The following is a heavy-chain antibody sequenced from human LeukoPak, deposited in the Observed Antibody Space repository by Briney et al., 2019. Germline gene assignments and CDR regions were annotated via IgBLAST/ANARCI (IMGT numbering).Heavy chain of an antibody. J-gene: IGHJ3*02. V-gene: IGHV3-30*03. CDR2: ISYDGSTK. CDR1: GFTFSSCG. D-gene: IGHD5/OR15-5a*01. Sequence: QTGGSLRLSCAASGFTFSSCGMHWVRQAPGKGLEWVAVISYDGSTKYYADSVKGRFTISRDSSKNTLYLQMNSLRAEDTAVYYCARALYASGPSDAFDIWGQGTMVTVSS. CDR3: ARALYASGPSDAFDI.